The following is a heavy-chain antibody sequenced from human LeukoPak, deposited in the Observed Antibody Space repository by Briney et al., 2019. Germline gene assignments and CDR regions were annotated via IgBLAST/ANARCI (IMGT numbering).Heavy chain of an antibody. Sequence: NPAETLSLTCTVSGGSISSYYWSWIRHPPGKGLEWIGYINYSGSTIYNPSLKSRVTISVDTAKNPFYLKLSSVTAADTAVYYCARGTYGDYVISAFDIWGQGTMVTVSS. CDR1: GGSISSYY. CDR2: INYSGST. D-gene: IGHD4-17*01. J-gene: IGHJ3*02. CDR3: ARGTYGDYVISAFDI. V-gene: IGHV4-59*01.